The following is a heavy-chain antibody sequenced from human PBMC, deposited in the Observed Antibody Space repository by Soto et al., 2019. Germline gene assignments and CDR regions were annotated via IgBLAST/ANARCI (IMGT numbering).Heavy chain of an antibody. V-gene: IGHV1-18*01. D-gene: IGHD6-13*01. J-gene: IGHJ3*02. CDR3: ARDAFIAAAGKGAFDI. CDR1: GYTFTSYG. CDR2: ISAYNGNT. Sequence: ASVKVSCKASGYTFTSYGISWVRQAPGQRLEWMGWISAYNGNTNYAQKLQGRVTMTTDTSTSTAYMELRSLRSDDTAVYYCARDAFIAAAGKGAFDIWGQGTMVTVSS.